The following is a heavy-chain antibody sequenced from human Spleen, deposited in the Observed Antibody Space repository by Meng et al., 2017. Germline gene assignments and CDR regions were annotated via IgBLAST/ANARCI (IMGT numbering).Heavy chain of an antibody. D-gene: IGHD3-10*01. J-gene: IGHJ4*02. V-gene: IGHV3-66*02. Sequence: GESLKISCEVSGFTVSSKYMSWVRQAPGKGLEWVSLIYWGESTDYADSVKGRFTILRDNSKNTLYLQMSSLRHEDTAVYYCSRIGCGSESYCSPEYYFDYWGQGTLVTVSS. CDR3: SRIGCGSESYCSPEYYFDY. CDR1: GFTVSSKY. CDR2: IYWGEST.